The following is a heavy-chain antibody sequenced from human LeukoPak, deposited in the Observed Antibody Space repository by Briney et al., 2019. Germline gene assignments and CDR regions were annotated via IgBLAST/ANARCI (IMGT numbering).Heavy chain of an antibody. V-gene: IGHV3-23*01. J-gene: IGHJ6*02. CDR1: GFTFSTYA. Sequence: PGGSLRLSCAASGFTFSTYAMSWVRQAPGKGLEWVSSMSTGGGSKYYADSVKGRFTISRDNSKNTLYLQMNSLRAEDTAVYYCARDLDGMDVWGQGTTVTVSS. CDR3: ARDLDGMDV. CDR2: MSTGGGSK.